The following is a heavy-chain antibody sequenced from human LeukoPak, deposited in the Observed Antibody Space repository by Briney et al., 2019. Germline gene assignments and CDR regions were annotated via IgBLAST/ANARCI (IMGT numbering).Heavy chain of an antibody. CDR3: ARIIPNCSSTRCLSQYMDV. D-gene: IGHD2-2*01. CDR2: IYSSGST. J-gene: IGHJ6*03. V-gene: IGHV4-4*07. Sequence: PSETLSLTCTVSGGSISSYYWTWIRQPAGKGLEWIGRIYSSGSTNYNPSLKSRITMSVDTSKNQFSLKLSSVTAADTAVYYCARIIPNCSSTRCLSQYMDVWGKGTTVTVSS. CDR1: GGSISSYY.